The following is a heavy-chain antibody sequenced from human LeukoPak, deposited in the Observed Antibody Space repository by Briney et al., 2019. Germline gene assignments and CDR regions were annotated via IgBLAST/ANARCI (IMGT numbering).Heavy chain of an antibody. CDR2: IYYSGST. Sequence: SETLSLTCPVSTGSISSGVYYWSWIRQHPGKGLEWIGYIYYSGSTYYNPSLKSRVTISVDTSKNQFSLKLSSVTAADTAVYYCARVRAHSSGWPTYGAHYGMDVWGQGTTVTVSS. J-gene: IGHJ6*02. V-gene: IGHV4-31*03. CDR3: ARVRAHSSGWPTYGAHYGMDV. D-gene: IGHD6-19*01. CDR1: TGSISSGVYY.